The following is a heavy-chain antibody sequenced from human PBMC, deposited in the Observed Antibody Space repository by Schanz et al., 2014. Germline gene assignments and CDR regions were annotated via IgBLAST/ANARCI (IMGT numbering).Heavy chain of an antibody. CDR1: GYTFTGYY. J-gene: IGHJ5*02. V-gene: IGHV1-2*02. CDR3: ARRGPNCSNNACYHGWFDP. D-gene: IGHD4-4*01. Sequence: QVLLVQSGAEVKQPGASVKVSCKASGYTFTGYYIHWVRQAPGQGFEWMGWINPLSGATDYAPTCQGRVSVTNNTSISTAYMEVTRLVSSDTAVYYCARRGPNCSNNACYHGWFDPWGQGTLVTVSS. CDR2: INPLSGAT.